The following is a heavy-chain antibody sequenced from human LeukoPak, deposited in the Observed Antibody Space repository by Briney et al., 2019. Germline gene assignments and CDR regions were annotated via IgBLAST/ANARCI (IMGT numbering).Heavy chain of an antibody. CDR1: GFTFSDYY. J-gene: IGHJ4*02. CDR3: ARWRITMVRGVPGPIFDS. D-gene: IGHD3-10*01. V-gene: IGHV3-11*03. CDR2: ISSSSSYT. Sequence: PGGSLRLSCAASGFTFSDYYMSWIRQAPGKGLEWVSYISSSSSYTNYAGSVKGRFTISRDNAKNSLYLQMNSLRAEDTAVYYCARWRITMVRGVPGPIFDSWGQGTLVTVSS.